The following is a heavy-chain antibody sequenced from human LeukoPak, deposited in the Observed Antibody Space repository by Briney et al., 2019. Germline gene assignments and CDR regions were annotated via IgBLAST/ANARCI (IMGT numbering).Heavy chain of an antibody. CDR1: GVSFSGYY. J-gene: IGHJ4*02. Sequence: SETLSLSCAVYGVSFSGYYWSWIRQPPGKGLEWIGEINHSGSTNYNPSLKSRVTISVDTSKNQFSLKLSSVTAADTAVYYCSYYDILTGYYRGDYWGQGTLVTVSS. CDR2: INHSGST. V-gene: IGHV4-34*01. D-gene: IGHD3-9*01. CDR3: SYYDILTGYYRGDY.